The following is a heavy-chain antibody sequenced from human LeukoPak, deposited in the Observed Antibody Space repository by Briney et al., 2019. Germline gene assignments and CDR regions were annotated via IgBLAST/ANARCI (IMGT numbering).Heavy chain of an antibody. CDR1: GFTFSAYS. Sequence: GRSLRLSCAASGFTFSAYSMHWVRQAPGKGLEWVAVISYDGSNKNFADSVQGRFTISRDNSKNMLYLQMNSLRAEDTAVYYCAREEVVVPAAVLVLGYWGQGTLVTVSS. CDR2: ISYDGSNK. J-gene: IGHJ4*02. D-gene: IGHD2-2*01. CDR3: AREEVVVPAAVLVLGY. V-gene: IGHV3-30-3*01.